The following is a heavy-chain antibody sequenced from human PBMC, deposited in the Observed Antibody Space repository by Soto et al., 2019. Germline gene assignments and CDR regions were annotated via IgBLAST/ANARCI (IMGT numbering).Heavy chain of an antibody. V-gene: IGHV4-30-4*01. CDR1: GGSVSGVDYF. CDR2: IYYTGIT. D-gene: IGHD1-26*01. CDR3: AREGRKGIISWLDP. Sequence: PSETLSLTCTVSGGSVSGVDYFWSWVRQSPGKGLEWIGYIYYTGITHLNPSLKSRLTMAVDTSKNEFSLKLTSVSAADTAVYFCAREGRKGIISWLDPWGPGTPVTVSS. J-gene: IGHJ5*02.